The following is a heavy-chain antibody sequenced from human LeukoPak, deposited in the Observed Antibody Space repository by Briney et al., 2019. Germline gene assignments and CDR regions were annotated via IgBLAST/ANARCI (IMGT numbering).Heavy chain of an antibody. CDR3: GTHTYYYDSSGPN. J-gene: IGHJ4*02. V-gene: IGHV4-59*12. Sequence: SETLSLTCTVSGGSISSYYWSWIRQPPGKGLEWIGYIYYSGSTNYNPSLKSRVTISVDTSKNQFSLKLSSVTAADTAVYYCGTHTYYYDSSGPNWGQGTLVTVSS. CDR1: GGSISSYY. CDR2: IYYSGST. D-gene: IGHD3-22*01.